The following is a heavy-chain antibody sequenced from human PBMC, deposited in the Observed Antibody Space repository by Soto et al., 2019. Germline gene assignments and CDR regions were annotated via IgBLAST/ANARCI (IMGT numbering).Heavy chain of an antibody. J-gene: IGHJ4*02. CDR3: AFRSRAVVPKY. V-gene: IGHV1-24*01. Sequence: ASVKVSCKVSGYTLTELSMHWVRQAPGKGLEWMGGFDPEDGETIYAQKFQGRVTLSVDTSTNQCSLTLSSMTAAATAVYYCAFRSRAVVPKYWGKGTLVTVPS. CDR1: GYTLTELS. CDR2: FDPEDGET. D-gene: IGHD2-15*01.